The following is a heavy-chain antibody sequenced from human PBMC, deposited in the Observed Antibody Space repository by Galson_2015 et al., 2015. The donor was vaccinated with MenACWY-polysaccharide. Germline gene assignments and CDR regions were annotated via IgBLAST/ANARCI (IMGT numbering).Heavy chain of an antibody. J-gene: IGHJ4*02. D-gene: IGHD1-26*01. Sequence: PALVKPTQTLSLTCTFSGFSVTATGVGVGWIRQPPGKAPEWLAHIYWDGDKRFSPSLGARLTITKDTSRDQVVLTMTDMDPVDTAIYYCVRLLGGVSFDSWGQGTL. CDR1: GFSVTATGVG. V-gene: IGHV2-5*02. CDR2: IYWDGDK. CDR3: VRLLGGVSFDS.